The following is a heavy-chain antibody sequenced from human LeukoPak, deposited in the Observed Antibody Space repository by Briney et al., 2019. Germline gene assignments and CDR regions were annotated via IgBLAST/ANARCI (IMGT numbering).Heavy chain of an antibody. CDR3: ARGYSGYDPTYFDY. D-gene: IGHD5-12*01. CDR1: GGSISSSNW. Sequence: PSGTLSLTCAVSGGSISSSNWWSWVRQPPVKGLEWIGEIYHSGSTNYNPSLKSRVTISVDKSKNQFSLKLSSVTAADTAVYYCARGYSGYDPTYFDYWGQGTLVTVSS. J-gene: IGHJ4*02. CDR2: IYHSGST. V-gene: IGHV4-4*02.